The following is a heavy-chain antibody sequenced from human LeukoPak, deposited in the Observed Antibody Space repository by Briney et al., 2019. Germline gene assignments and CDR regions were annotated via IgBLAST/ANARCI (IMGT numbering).Heavy chain of an antibody. Sequence: PGGSLRLSCAASGLTFSNYWMYWVRQAPGKGLEWVSLISGDGGSTYYADSVKGRFTISRDNSKNSLYLQMNSLRTEDTALYYCAKDLYYYGSGSFDYWGQGTLVTVSS. CDR3: AKDLYYYGSGSFDY. CDR2: ISGDGGST. J-gene: IGHJ4*02. D-gene: IGHD3-10*01. V-gene: IGHV3-43*02. CDR1: GLTFSNYW.